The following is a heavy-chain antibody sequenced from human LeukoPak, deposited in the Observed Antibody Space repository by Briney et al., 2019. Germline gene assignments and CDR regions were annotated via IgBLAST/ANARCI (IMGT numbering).Heavy chain of an antibody. D-gene: IGHD3-16*01. CDR2: IYHSGST. CDR3: AGALGALDY. CDR1: GGSISSGVYC. V-gene: IGHV4-30-2*06. J-gene: IGHJ4*02. Sequence: SQTLSLTCSVSGGSISSGVYCWSWIRQSPGKGLEWIGYIYHSGSTYYNPSLKSRVTISVDRSKNQFSLKLSSVTAADTAVYYCAGALGALDYWGQGTLVTVSS.